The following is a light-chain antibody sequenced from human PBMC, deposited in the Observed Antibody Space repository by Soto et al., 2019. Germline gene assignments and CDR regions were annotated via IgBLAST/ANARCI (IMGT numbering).Light chain of an antibody. CDR3: QQRTNWPPWT. Sequence: EIVLTQSPATLSLSPGERATLSCRASQSISSSLAWYQQKPGQAPRLLIYDASNRATGIPARFSGSGSGTDFPLTISSLEPEDFAVYYCQQRTNWPPWTFGHGTKVEVK. CDR1: QSISSS. CDR2: DAS. J-gene: IGKJ1*01. V-gene: IGKV3-11*01.